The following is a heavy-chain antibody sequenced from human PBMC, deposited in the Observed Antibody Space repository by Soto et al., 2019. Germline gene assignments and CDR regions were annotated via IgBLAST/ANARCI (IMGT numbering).Heavy chain of an antibody. CDR3: AKDLLRPGRAYGMDV. CDR1: RFTFSTYG. D-gene: IGHD6-25*01. J-gene: IGHJ6*02. V-gene: IGHV3-30*18. CDR2: ISYDGSNK. Sequence: QVQLVESGGGVVQPGRSLRLSCAASRFTFSTYGMHWVRQAPGKGLEWVAVISYDGSNKYYADSVKGRFTISRDNSKNTLYLQMNSLRPEDTAVYYCAKDLLRPGRAYGMDVWGQGTTVTVSS.